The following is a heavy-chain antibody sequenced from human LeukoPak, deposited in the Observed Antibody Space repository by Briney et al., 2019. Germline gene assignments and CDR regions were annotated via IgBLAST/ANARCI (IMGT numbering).Heavy chain of an antibody. D-gene: IGHD4-17*01. J-gene: IGHJ6*02. Sequence: PGGSLRLSCAASGFTFSSYAMHWVRQAPGKGLEWVANIKQDGSEKYYVDSVKGRFTISRDNAKNSLYLQMNSLRAEDTAVYYCARSYGDYPNYYYYGMDVWGQGTTVTVSS. CDR2: IKQDGSEK. CDR1: GFTFSSYA. V-gene: IGHV3-7*03. CDR3: ARSYGDYPNYYYYGMDV.